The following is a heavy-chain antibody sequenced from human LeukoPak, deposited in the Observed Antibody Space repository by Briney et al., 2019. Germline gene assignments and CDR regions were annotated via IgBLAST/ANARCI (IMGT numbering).Heavy chain of an antibody. J-gene: IGHJ4*02. CDR2: IDWDDDK. CDR3: ARTTLEGLDY. CDR1: GFPLSPSGMR. V-gene: IGHV2-70*04. Sequence: SGPALMQPSRTLTLTCTFSGFPLSPSGMRVGWIRQPPVKALEWLARIDWDDDKFYSTSLKTRLAISKDTSKNQVVFTMTNMDPVDTATYYCARTTLEGLDYWGQGTLVTVSS. D-gene: IGHD2-15*01.